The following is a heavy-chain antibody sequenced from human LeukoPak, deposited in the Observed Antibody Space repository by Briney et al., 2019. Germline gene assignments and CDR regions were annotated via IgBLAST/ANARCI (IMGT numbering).Heavy chain of an antibody. CDR2: ISAYDGNA. V-gene: IGHV1-18*01. J-gene: IGHJ5*02. CDR1: GYTFTHYG. Sequence: ASVKVSCKASGYTFTHYGINWVRQAPGQGLEWMGWISAYDGNANYAPKLQGRVTITIDTSTSTAYMELRGLRSDDTAVYYCARGGIVVVVASIRGNWFDPWGQGTLVTVSS. D-gene: IGHD2-15*01. CDR3: ARGGIVVVVASIRGNWFDP.